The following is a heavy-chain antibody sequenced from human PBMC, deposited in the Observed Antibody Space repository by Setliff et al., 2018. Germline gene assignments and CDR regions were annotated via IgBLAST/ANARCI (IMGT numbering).Heavy chain of an antibody. D-gene: IGHD1-26*01. CDR2: IYYDGRT. CDR3: ARDNTMVGATDY. V-gene: IGHV4-39*07. J-gene: IGHJ4*02. Sequence: SETLSLTCSVSGGSISRSSYYWTWIRQPPGKGLEWIASIYYDGRTFAHPSVRGRVTISEDTSKNHFSLRMTSVTAADTAVYFCARDNTMVGATDYWGLGTLVTVS. CDR1: GGSISRSSYY.